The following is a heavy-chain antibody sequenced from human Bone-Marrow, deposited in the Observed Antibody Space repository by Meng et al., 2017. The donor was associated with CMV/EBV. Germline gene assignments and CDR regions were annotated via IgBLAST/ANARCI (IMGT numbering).Heavy chain of an antibody. J-gene: IGHJ4*02. CDR2: IRYDGSNK. D-gene: IGHD6-13*01. Sequence: GESLKISCAASGFTFSSYGMHWVRQAPGKGLEWVAFIRYDGSNKYYADSVKGRFTISRDNAKNSLYLQMNSLRAEDMALYYCARGWYSSSWFLDYWGQGTLVTVSS. CDR1: GFTFSSYG. CDR3: ARGWYSSSWFLDY. V-gene: IGHV3-30*02.